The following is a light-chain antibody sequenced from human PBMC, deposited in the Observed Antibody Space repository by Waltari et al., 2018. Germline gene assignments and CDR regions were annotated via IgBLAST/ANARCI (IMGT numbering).Light chain of an antibody. J-gene: IGLJ3*02. Sequence: QSALTQPRSVSGSPGQSVTISCTGTSTAVGGYNFFSWYQQHPGKAPKLLIYDVSQRPSGVPDRFSGSKSGNTASLTISGLQPEDEADYYCCSYAGSSWVFGGGTKLTVL. CDR2: DVS. CDR1: STAVGGYNF. CDR3: CSYAGSSWV. V-gene: IGLV2-11*01.